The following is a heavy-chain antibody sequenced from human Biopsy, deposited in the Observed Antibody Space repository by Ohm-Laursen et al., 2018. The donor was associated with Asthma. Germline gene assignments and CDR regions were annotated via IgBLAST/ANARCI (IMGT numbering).Heavy chain of an antibody. V-gene: IGHV4-59*12. CDR2: IYFSGST. J-gene: IGHJ5*02. Sequence: GTLSLTWSVSGDSISSYYWSWIRQPPGKGLEWIGYIYFSGSTNYNPSLKSRVTISVDTSENQFPLSLTSVTAADTAVYYCARTTYGDDGFDPWGQGTLVTVSS. D-gene: IGHD4-17*01. CDR1: GDSISSYY. CDR3: ARTTYGDDGFDP.